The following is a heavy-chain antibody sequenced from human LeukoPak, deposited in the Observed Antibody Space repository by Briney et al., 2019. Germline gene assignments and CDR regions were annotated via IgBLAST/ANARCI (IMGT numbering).Heavy chain of an antibody. J-gene: IGHJ4*02. V-gene: IGHV3-23*01. Sequence: GGSLRLSCAASGFTFSSYAMSWVRQAPGKGLEWVSAISGSGGSTYYADSVKGRFTITRDNSKNTLYLQMNSLRAEDTAVYYCAKATTRVGLVLLWFGGFDYWGQGTLVTVSS. D-gene: IGHD3-10*01. CDR2: ISGSGGST. CDR1: GFTFSSYA. CDR3: AKATTRVGLVLLWFGGFDY.